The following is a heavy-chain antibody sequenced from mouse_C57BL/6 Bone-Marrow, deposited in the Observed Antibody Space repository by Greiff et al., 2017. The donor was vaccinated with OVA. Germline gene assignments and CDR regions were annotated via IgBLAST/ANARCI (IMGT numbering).Heavy chain of an antibody. V-gene: IGHV1-64*01. CDR3: ARPSSGNYYFDY. D-gene: IGHD2-1*01. J-gene: IGHJ2*01. Sequence: VQLQQPGAELVKPGASVKLSCKASGYTFTSYWMHWVKQRPGQGLEWIGMIHPNSGSTNYNEKFKSKATLTVDKSSSTAYMQLSILTSEDSAVYYCARPSSGNYYFDYWGQGTTLTVSS. CDR2: IHPNSGST. CDR1: GYTFTSYW.